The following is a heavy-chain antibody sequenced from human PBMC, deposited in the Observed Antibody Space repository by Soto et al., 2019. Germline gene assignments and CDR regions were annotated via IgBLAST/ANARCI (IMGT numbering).Heavy chain of an antibody. CDR2: IYYSGST. D-gene: IGHD3-9*01. CDR3: AREVQYYDILTGYYKDGHAFDI. J-gene: IGHJ3*02. CDR1: GGSISRYY. Sequence: SETLSLTCTVSGGSISRYYWIWFRLPLWKGLEWIGYIYYSGSTNYNPSLKSRVTISVDTSKNQFSLKLSSVTAADTAVYYCAREVQYYDILTGYYKDGHAFDIWGQGTMVPVSS. V-gene: IGHV4-59*01.